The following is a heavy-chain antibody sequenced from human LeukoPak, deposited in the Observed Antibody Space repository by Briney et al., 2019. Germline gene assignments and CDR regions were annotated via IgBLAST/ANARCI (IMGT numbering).Heavy chain of an antibody. Sequence: ASVKVSCKASGYTFSNYDIMWVRQSTGQGPEWMGWMNSNSGNTGYAQKFQGRVTMTRDTSINTAYMELHSLTSEDTAVYYCARGRGGTVVRGYLDYWGQGTLVTVSS. D-gene: IGHD3-10*01. J-gene: IGHJ4*02. CDR2: MNSNSGNT. CDR3: ARGRGGTVVRGYLDY. V-gene: IGHV1-8*01. CDR1: GYTFSNYD.